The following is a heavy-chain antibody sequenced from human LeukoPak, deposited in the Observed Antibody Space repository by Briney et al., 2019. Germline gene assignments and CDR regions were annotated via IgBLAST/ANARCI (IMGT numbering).Heavy chain of an antibody. CDR1: GFTFADHA. J-gene: IGHJ4*02. D-gene: IGHD5-12*01. Sequence: GGSLRLSCTASGFTFADHAVSWVRQAPGKGLEWVGFIRSNTAYGGTTEYAASVQGRFTISRDDSKSIAYLQMNSLKTEDTAVYYCTRYSGYSDYWGQGTLVTVSS. CDR3: TRYSGYSDY. V-gene: IGHV3-49*04. CDR2: IRSNTAYGGTT.